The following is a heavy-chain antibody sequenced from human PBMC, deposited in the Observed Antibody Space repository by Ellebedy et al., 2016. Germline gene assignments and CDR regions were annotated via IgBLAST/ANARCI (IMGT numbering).Heavy chain of an antibody. J-gene: IGHJ4*02. CDR3: ARRRDYVWGSYGPLDY. D-gene: IGHD3-16*01. V-gene: IGHV4-34*01. Sequence: SETLSLXCAVYGGSFSGYYWSWIRQPPGKGLEWIGEINHSGSTNYNPSLKSRVTISVDKSKNQFSLKLSSVTAADTAVYYCARRRDYVWGSYGPLDYWGQGTLVTVSS. CDR1: GGSFSGYY. CDR2: INHSGST.